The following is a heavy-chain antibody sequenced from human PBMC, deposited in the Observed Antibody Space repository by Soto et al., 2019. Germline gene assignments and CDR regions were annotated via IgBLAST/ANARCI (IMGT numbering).Heavy chain of an antibody. D-gene: IGHD3-22*01. V-gene: IGHV4-31*03. J-gene: IGHJ3*02. CDR1: GGSISSGGYY. Sequence: SETLSLTCTVSGGSISSGGYYWSWIRQHPGKGLEWIGYIYYSGSTYYNPSLKSRVTISVDTSKNQFSLKLSSVTAADTAVYYCAREGWYYYDSSGYYPMSHDAFDIWGQGTMVTVS. CDR2: IYYSGST. CDR3: AREGWYYYDSSGYYPMSHDAFDI.